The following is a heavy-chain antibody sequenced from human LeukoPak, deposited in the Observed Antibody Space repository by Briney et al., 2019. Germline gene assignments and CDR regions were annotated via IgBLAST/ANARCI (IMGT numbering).Heavy chain of an antibody. CDR3: ARHLYAAMVTFDY. V-gene: IGHV4-59*08. CDR1: GGSISSYY. J-gene: IGHJ4*02. D-gene: IGHD5-18*01. CDR2: IYYSGST. Sequence: PSETLSLTCTVSGGSISSYYWSWIRQPPGKGLEWIGYIYYSGSTNYNPSLKSRVTISVDTSKNQFSLKLSSVTAADTAVYYCARHLYAAMVTFDYWGQGTLVTVSS.